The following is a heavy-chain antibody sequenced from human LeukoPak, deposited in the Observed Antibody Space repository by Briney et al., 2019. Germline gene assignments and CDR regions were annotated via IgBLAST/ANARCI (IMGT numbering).Heavy chain of an antibody. V-gene: IGHV1-18*01. CDR1: GYTFTSYG. Sequence: ASVKVSCKASGYTFTSYGISWVRQAPGRGLEWMGWISAYNGNTNYAQKLQGRVTMTTDTSTSTAYMELRSLRSDDTAVYYCARDSEGYSYGNGFDYWGQGTLVTVSS. J-gene: IGHJ4*02. CDR3: ARDSEGYSYGNGFDY. D-gene: IGHD5-18*01. CDR2: ISAYNGNT.